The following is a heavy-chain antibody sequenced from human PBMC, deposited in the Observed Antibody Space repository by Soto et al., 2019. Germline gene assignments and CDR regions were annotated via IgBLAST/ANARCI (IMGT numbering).Heavy chain of an antibody. D-gene: IGHD5-12*01. V-gene: IGHV4-39*01. CDR2: IYYSGST. Sequence: SETLSLTCTVSGGSISSSSYYWGWIRQPPGKGLEWIGSIYYSGSTYYNPSPKSRVTISVDTSKNQFSLKLSSVTAADTAVYYCARLWGGYDFFDYWGQGTLVTVSS. CDR3: ARLWGGYDFFDY. J-gene: IGHJ4*02. CDR1: GGSISSSSYY.